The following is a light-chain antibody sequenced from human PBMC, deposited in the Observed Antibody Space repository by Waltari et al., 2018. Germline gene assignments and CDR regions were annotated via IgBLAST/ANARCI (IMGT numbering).Light chain of an antibody. Sequence: NFMLTQPHSVSESPGKTVTISCTRSRGSIASNYVQWYQQRPGSSPTTVIYEDNQRPSGGPDRFSGSIDSSSNSASLTISGLKTEDEADYYCQSYDSSNHWVFGGGTKLTVL. CDR1: RGSIASNY. CDR3: QSYDSSNHWV. CDR2: EDN. J-gene: IGLJ3*02. V-gene: IGLV6-57*01.